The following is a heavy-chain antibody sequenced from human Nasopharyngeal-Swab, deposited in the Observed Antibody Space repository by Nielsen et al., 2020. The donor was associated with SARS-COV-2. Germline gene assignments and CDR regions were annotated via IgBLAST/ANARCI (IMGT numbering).Heavy chain of an antibody. D-gene: IGHD3-22*01. J-gene: IGHJ5*02. V-gene: IGHV3-7*01. CDR2: IKQDGSEK. Sequence: GESLKISCAASGFTFSSYGMHWVRQAPGKGLEWVANIKQDGSEKYYVDSVKGRFTISRDNAKNSLYLQMNSLRAEDTAVYYCARDDYDSSGYRWFDPWGQGTLVTVSS. CDR1: GFTFSSYG. CDR3: ARDDYDSSGYRWFDP.